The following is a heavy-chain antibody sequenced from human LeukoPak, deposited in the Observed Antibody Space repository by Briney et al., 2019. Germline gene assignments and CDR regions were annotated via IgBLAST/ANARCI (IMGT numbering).Heavy chain of an antibody. V-gene: IGHV1-69*04. J-gene: IGHJ6*02. D-gene: IGHD5-24*01. CDR2: IIPILGIA. CDR3: ARDGYNYFSGMDV. CDR1: GGTFSSYA. Sequence: GASVKVSCKASGGTFSSYAISWVRQAPGQGLEWMGRIIPILGIANYARKFQGRVTITADKSTSTAYMELSSLRSEDTAVYYCARDGYNYFSGMDVWGQGTTVTVSS.